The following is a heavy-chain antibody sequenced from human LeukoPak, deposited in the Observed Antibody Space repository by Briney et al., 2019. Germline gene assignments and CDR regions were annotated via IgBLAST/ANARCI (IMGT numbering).Heavy chain of an antibody. CDR1: GGSISSSSYY. Sequence: SETLSLTCTVSGGSISSSSYYWGWIRQPPGKGLEWIGSIYYSGSTYYNPSLKSRVTISVDTPKNQFSLKLSSVTAADTAVYYCARLALIGLDYWGQGTLVTVSS. CDR3: ARLALIGLDY. D-gene: IGHD3-16*02. J-gene: IGHJ4*02. CDR2: IYYSGST. V-gene: IGHV4-39*01.